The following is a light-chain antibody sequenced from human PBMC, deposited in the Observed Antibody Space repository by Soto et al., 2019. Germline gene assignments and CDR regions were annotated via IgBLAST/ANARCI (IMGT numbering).Light chain of an antibody. J-gene: IGLJ3*02. CDR2: LYSDGSH. CDR3: QTWGSGTRGV. CDR1: SGHSSYA. Sequence: QSVLTQSPSASASLGASVKLTCTLSSGHSSYAIAWHQQQPEKGPRYLMKLYSDGSHSKGDGIPDRFSGSSSGAERYLTISRLQSEDEADYYCQTWGSGTRGVFGGGTKLTVL. V-gene: IGLV4-69*01.